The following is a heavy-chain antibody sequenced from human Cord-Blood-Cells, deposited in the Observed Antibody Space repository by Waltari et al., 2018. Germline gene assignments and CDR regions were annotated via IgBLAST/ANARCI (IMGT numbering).Heavy chain of an antibody. CDR3: ARDRAYYGSGSYYFDI. CDR2: IYYSGST. CDR1: VGSLSSYY. J-gene: IGHJ3*02. D-gene: IGHD3-10*01. V-gene: IGHV4-59*01. Sequence: QVQLQESGPGLVKPSETLSLTCTVSVGSLSSYYWRWIRPPPGKGLEWIGYIYYSGSTNYNPSLKSRVTISVDTSKNQFSLKLSSVTAADTAVYYCARDRAYYGSGSYYFDIWGQGTMVTVSS.